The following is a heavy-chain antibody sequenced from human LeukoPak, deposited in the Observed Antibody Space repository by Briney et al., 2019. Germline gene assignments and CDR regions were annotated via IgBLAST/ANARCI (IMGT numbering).Heavy chain of an antibody. CDR1: GYTFTSSA. D-gene: IGHD1-14*01. Sequence: GASVKVSCKASGYTFTSSAMNWVRQAPGQGLEYMGWINTNTGNPTYAQGFTGQFVFSLDTSVSTAYLQISSLKTEDSAVYYCAKDEGITKPSVDWGQGTLVTVSS. V-gene: IGHV7-4-1*02. J-gene: IGHJ4*02. CDR2: INTNTGNP. CDR3: AKDEGITKPSVD.